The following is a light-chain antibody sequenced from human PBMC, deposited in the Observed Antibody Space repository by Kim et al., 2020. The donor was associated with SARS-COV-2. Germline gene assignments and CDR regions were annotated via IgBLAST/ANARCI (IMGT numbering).Light chain of an antibody. J-gene: IGKJ4*01. CDR1: QTIRNNY. Sequence: SPGERATLSCRAPQTIRNNYLAWYQQKPGQAPRLLIYGASSRANGIPDRFSGSGSGTDFTLTISRLEPEDFAVYHCQQYDSSPLTFGGGTKVEIK. CDR3: QQYDSSPLT. V-gene: IGKV3-20*01. CDR2: GAS.